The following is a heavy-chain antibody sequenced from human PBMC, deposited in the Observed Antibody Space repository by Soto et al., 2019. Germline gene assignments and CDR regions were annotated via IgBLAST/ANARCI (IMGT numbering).Heavy chain of an antibody. Sequence: EVQLVETGGGLIQPGGSLRLSCSASKFTVSTSYMTWVRQAPGKGLEWVSVIYSGGLTYYADSVKGRFTISRDTSKNTVYLQMNTLRAEDTAVYYCARCIAAVWFFDYWGQGTLVTVSS. CDR2: IYSGGLT. D-gene: IGHD6-13*01. V-gene: IGHV3-53*02. J-gene: IGHJ4*02. CDR3: ARCIAAVWFFDY. CDR1: KFTVSTSY.